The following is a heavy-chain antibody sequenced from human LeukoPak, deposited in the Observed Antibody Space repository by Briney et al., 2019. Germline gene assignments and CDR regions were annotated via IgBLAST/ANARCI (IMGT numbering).Heavy chain of an antibody. J-gene: IGHJ4*02. V-gene: IGHV4-59*11. CDR3: ARSTVVTPFDY. CDR2: IYYSGST. Sequence: NPSETLSLTCSVSGGSIISRYWSWIRQPPGKGLERIGYIYYSGSTNYNPSLKSRVTISVDTSKNQFSLKLSSVTAADTAVYYCARSTVVTPFDYWGQGTLVTVSS. D-gene: IGHD4-23*01. CDR1: GGSIISRY.